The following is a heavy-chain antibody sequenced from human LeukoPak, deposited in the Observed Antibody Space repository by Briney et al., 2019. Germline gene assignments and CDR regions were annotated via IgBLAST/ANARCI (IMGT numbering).Heavy chain of an antibody. J-gene: IGHJ6*02. CDR1: GFTFSDYY. Sequence: GGSLRLSCAASGFTFSDYYMSWIRQAPGKGLEWVSYISSSGSTIYYADSVKGRFTISRDNAKNSLYLQMNSLKAEDTAVYYCARFGYCSSTSCFRSDYYYGMDVWGQGTTVTVSS. CDR3: ARFGYCSSTSCFRSDYYYGMDV. V-gene: IGHV3-11*01. D-gene: IGHD2-2*01. CDR2: ISSSGSTI.